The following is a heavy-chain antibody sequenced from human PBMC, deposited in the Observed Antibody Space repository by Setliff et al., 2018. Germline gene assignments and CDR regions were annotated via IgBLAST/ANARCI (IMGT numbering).Heavy chain of an antibody. CDR2: ISPSSSHI. J-gene: IGHJ3*02. Sequence: GGSLRLSCAASGFTFSTYSLIWVRQAPGKGLEWVSSISPSSSHIYHADSAEGRFTISRDNAKNSLYLQMNYLRAEDTAVYYCAKETYSSRWYVRGGFYIWGQGTKVTVSS. D-gene: IGHD6-13*01. CDR3: AKETYSSRWYVRGGFYI. V-gene: IGHV3-21*04. CDR1: GFTFSTYS.